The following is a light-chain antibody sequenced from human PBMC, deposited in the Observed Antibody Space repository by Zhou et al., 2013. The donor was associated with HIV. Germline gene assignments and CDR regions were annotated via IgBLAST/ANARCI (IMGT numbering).Light chain of an antibody. V-gene: IGKV3-20*01. CDR3: QCSGNSPRFS. J-gene: IGKJ2*03. CDR2: GTS. Sequence: EIVLTQSPGTLSSSPGDRVTLSCRASQTVSSNFIAWYQQKPGQAPRLLIYGTSNRATGIPDRYSGSGSGTDFTLTISRLEPDDFAVYFCQCSGNSPRFSFGQGTNLEIK. CDR1: QTVSSNF.